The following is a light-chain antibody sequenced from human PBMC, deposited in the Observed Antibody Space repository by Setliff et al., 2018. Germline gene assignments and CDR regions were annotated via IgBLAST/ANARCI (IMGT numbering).Light chain of an antibody. CDR1: SSDVGGYDY. CDR2: DVS. CDR3: ASYTSRSALCV. J-gene: IGLJ1*01. Sequence: QSVLAQPASVSGSPGQSITMSCTGSSSDVGGYDYVSWYQQHPGKAPKLIIYDVSKRPSGVSDRFSASKSANTASLTISGLQTEDEADYFCASYTSRSALCVFGPGTKVTVL. V-gene: IGLV2-14*03.